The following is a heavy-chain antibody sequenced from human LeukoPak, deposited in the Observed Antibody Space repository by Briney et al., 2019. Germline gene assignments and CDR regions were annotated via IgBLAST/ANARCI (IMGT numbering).Heavy chain of an antibody. CDR1: GFTFSSYE. CDR2: ISSSSSYI. D-gene: IGHD3-22*01. V-gene: IGHV3-21*01. J-gene: IGHJ4*02. CDR3: ATIANLGYYDHY. Sequence: PGGSLRLSCAASGFTFSSYEMNWVRQAPGKGLEWVSSISSSSSYIYYADSVKGRFTISRDNAKNSLYLQMNSLRAEDTAVYYCATIANLGYYDHYWGQGTLVTVSS.